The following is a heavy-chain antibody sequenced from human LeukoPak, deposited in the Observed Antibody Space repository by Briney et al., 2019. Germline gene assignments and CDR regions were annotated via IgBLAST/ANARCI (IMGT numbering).Heavy chain of an antibody. CDR3: ARDRWVAADFHYYYAMDV. J-gene: IGHJ6*02. Sequence: GGSLRLSCAASGFTFSSHWMHWVRQPPGKGLVWVSRINGDGGGTNYADSVKGRFTISRDNAKNTLYLQVNSLRVEDTAIYYRARDRWVAADFHYYYAMDVWGQGTTVTVSS. CDR2: INGDGGGT. D-gene: IGHD6-25*01. CDR1: GFTFSSHW. V-gene: IGHV3-74*01.